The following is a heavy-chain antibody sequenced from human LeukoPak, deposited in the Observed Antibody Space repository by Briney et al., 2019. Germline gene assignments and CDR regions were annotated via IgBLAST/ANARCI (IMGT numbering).Heavy chain of an antibody. CDR3: ARGRDYFPIDY. Sequence: GGSLRLSCAASGFTVSSSHMTWVRQSPGKGLVWVSVTYSGGNTDYADSVKGRFTISRDNSRNTLYLQMSSLRVEDTAIYYCARGRDYFPIDYWGQGTFVIVSS. D-gene: IGHD2/OR15-2a*01. V-gene: IGHV3-53*01. CDR2: TYSGGNT. CDR1: GFTVSSSH. J-gene: IGHJ4*02.